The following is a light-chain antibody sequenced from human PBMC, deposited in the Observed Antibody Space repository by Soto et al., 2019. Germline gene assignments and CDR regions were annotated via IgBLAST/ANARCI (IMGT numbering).Light chain of an antibody. J-gene: IGKJ4*01. CDR1: QGVSGY. V-gene: IGKV3-11*01. CDR2: DAS. CDR3: QQRSNWPPEIT. Sequence: EIVLTQSQATLSLSPGEKATPSCRASQGVSGYLAWYQEKPGQAPRLVIYDASNRATGIPTRFSGSGSGTDFSLTISSLEPDDFAVYYGQQRSNWPPEITFGGGNKVEIK.